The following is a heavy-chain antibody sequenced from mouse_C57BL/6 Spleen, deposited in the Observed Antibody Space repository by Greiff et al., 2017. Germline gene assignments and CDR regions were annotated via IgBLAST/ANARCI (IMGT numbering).Heavy chain of an antibody. CDR2: IVPETGGT. CDR1: CYTSSDYE. Sequence: VQLQQSGADLVRPGASVTLSCKASCYTSSDYEMHWVKQTPVHGLVWIVAIVPETGGTAYNPKFKGKANLTADKSSSTAYMELRSLTSEDSGVYWGTRGISWFAYWGQGTLVTVSA. J-gene: IGHJ3*01. V-gene: IGHV1-15*01. CDR3: TRGISWFAY.